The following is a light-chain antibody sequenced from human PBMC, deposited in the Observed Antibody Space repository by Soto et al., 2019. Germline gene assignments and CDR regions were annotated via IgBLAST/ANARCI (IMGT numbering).Light chain of an antibody. CDR1: QSLLHSNGYNY. J-gene: IGKJ1*01. CDR3: QNHGTT. CDR2: GAS. V-gene: IGKV3-20*01. Sequence: DIVMTQSPLSLPVTPGEPASISCRTSQSLLHSNGYNYLAWYQQKPGQSPRILIFGASGRATGIPDRFSGGGSGTDFTLTISRLEPEDSAVYYCQNHGTTFGQGTKVDIK.